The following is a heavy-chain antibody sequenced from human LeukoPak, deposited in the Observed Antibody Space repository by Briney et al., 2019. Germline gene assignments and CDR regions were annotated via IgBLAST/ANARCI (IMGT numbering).Heavy chain of an antibody. J-gene: IGHJ4*02. CDR2: IYHSGST. D-gene: IGHD3-3*01. CDR1: GGSISSYY. CDR3: ARALGYDFWSGYHPIDY. Sequence: SETLSLTCTVSGGSISSYYWSWIRQPPGKGLEWIGYIYHSGSTNYNPSLKSRVTISVDTSKNQFSLKLSSVTAADTAVYYCARALGYDFWSGYHPIDYWGQGTLVTVSS. V-gene: IGHV4-59*01.